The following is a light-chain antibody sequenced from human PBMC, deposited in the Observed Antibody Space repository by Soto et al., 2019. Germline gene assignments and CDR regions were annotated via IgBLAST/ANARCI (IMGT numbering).Light chain of an antibody. Sequence: DIQMTQSPSSVSASLGDRVTITCRASQGVTNWFAWHQQKPGQAPKLLIFAASSLPSGVPSRFSGSGSGTEFTLTISSLQPEDFATYYCQQADGFPLTFGGGAKVEIK. CDR3: QQADGFPLT. V-gene: IGKV1-12*01. CDR2: AAS. CDR1: QGVTNW. J-gene: IGKJ4*01.